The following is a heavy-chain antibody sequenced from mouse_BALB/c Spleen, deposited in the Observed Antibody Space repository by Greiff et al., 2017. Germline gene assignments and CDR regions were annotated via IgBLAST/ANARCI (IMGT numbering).Heavy chain of an antibody. Sequence: QVQLKQPGAELVKPGASVKLSCKASGYTFTSYWMHWVKQRPGQGLEWIGEINPSNGRTNYNEKFKSKATLTVDKSSSTAYMQLSSLTSEDSAVYYCARERYDDGTWFAYWGQGTLVTVSA. J-gene: IGHJ3*01. V-gene: IGHV1S81*02. CDR1: GYTFTSYW. CDR3: ARERYDDGTWFAY. CDR2: INPSNGRT. D-gene: IGHD2-14*01.